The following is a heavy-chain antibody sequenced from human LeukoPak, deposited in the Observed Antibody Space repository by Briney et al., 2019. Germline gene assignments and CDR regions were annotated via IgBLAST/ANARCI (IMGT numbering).Heavy chain of an antibody. V-gene: IGHV1-8*01. CDR3: ARGTRGYRGYDAYY. CDR1: GYTFTSYD. CDR2: MNPNSGNT. D-gene: IGHD5-12*01. Sequence: ASVKVSCKASGYTFTSYDINWVRQAPGQGLEWMGWMNPNSGNTGYAPRFQGGVTMTRDTSISTAYMELSSLTSDDTAVYYCARGTRGYRGYDAYYWGQGTLVTVSS. J-gene: IGHJ4*02.